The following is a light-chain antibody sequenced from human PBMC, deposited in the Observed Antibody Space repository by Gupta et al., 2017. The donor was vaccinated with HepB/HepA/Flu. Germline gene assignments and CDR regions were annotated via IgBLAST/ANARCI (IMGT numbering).Light chain of an antibody. Sequence: DIQMTQSPSSLSASVGDRVTITCRASQSISSYLNWYQQKPGKAPKLLIYAASRVQSGVPSRFSGSGSGTDFTLTISRLQPEDFATYYCQQSDSTPPTFGGGTKLEIK. CDR1: QSISSY. J-gene: IGKJ4*01. CDR2: AAS. CDR3: QQSDSTPPT. V-gene: IGKV1-39*01.